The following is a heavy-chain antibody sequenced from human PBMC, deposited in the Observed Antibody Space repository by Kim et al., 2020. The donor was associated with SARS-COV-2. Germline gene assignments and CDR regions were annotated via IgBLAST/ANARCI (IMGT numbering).Heavy chain of an antibody. CDR2: IIPIFGTA. D-gene: IGHD6-13*01. CDR1: GGTFSSYA. V-gene: IGHV1-69*13. CDR3: ARAGGAAAAGENWFDP. J-gene: IGHJ5*02. Sequence: SVKVSCKASGGTFSSYAISWVRQAPGQGLEWMGGIIPIFGTANYAQKFQGRVTITADESTSTAYMELSSLRSEDTAVYYCARAGGAAAAGENWFDPWGQGTLVTVSS.